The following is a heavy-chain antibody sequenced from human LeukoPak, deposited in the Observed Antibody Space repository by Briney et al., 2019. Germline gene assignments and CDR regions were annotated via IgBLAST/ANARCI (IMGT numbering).Heavy chain of an antibody. CDR2: ISYDGSNK. V-gene: IGHV3-30*03. J-gene: IGHJ4*02. D-gene: IGHD6-19*01. CDR3: AREARSSGSFDY. Sequence: GGSLRLSCAASGFTFSSYAMSWVRQAPGKGLEWVAVISYDGSNKYYADSVKGRFTISRDNSKNTLYLQMNSLRAEDTAVYYCAREARSSGSFDYWGQGTLVTVSS. CDR1: GFTFSSYA.